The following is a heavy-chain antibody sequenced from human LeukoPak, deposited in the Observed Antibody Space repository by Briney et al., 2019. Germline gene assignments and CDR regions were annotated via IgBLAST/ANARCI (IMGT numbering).Heavy chain of an antibody. CDR2: IYYSGST. Sequence: SGTLSLTCTVSGGSISSYYWSWIRQPPGKGLEWIGYIYYSGSTNYNPSLKSRVTISVDTSKNQFSLKLSSVTAADTAVYYCARALIVVVGQDWFDPWGQGTLVTVSS. CDR1: GGSISSYY. J-gene: IGHJ5*02. V-gene: IGHV4-59*08. CDR3: ARALIVVVGQDWFDP. D-gene: IGHD2-2*01.